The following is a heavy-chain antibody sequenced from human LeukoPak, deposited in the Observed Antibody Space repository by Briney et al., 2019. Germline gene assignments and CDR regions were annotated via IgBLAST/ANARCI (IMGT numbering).Heavy chain of an antibody. CDR3: ARAPGQQLLNGFDY. CDR2: ISSSSSYI. D-gene: IGHD6-13*01. Sequence: GGSLRLSCAASGFTFSSYSMNWVRQAPGKGLEWVSSISSSSSYIYYADSVKGRFAISRDNAKNSLYLQMNSLRAEDTAVYYCARAPGQQLLNGFDYWGQGTLVTVSS. V-gene: IGHV3-21*01. CDR1: GFTFSSYS. J-gene: IGHJ4*02.